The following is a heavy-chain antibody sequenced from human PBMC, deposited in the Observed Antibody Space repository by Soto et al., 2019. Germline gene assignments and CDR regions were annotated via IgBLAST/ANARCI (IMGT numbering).Heavy chain of an antibody. J-gene: IGHJ4*02. CDR3: TTRRDAELLRFPSIDY. Sequence: GGSLRLSCAASGFTFSNAWMNWVRQAPGKGLEWVGRIKSKTDGGTTDYAAPVKGRFTISRDDSKNTLYLEMNRRKPEDTAVYYCTTRRDAELLRFPSIDYWGQGTLVTVSS. CDR1: GFTFSNAW. D-gene: IGHD1-26*01. V-gene: IGHV3-15*07. CDR2: IKSKTDGGTT.